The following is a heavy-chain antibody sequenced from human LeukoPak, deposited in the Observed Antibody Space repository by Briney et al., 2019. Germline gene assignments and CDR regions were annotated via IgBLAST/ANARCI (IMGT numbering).Heavy chain of an antibody. V-gene: IGHV4-39*01. CDR2: IYYSGST. D-gene: IGHD3-9*01. J-gene: IGHJ5*02. CDR3: ARHYYFDYLFQWFDP. Sequence: SETLSLTCTVSGGSISSSSSYWGWIRQPPGMGLEYIGSIYYSGSTYYNPSLKSRVSISVETSKNQFSLKLGSVTAADTAVYYCARHYYFDYLFQWFDPWGQGTLVTVSS. CDR1: GGSISSSSSY.